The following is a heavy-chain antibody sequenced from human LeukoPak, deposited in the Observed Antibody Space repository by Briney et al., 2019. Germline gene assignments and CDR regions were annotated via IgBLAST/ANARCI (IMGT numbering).Heavy chain of an antibody. J-gene: IGHJ5*02. CDR2: ISPYNGNT. CDR3: ARENNHFDP. D-gene: IGHD1-14*01. CDR1: GYTFSSYG. V-gene: IGHV1-18*01. Sequence: ASVKVSCKASGYTFSSYGITWVRQAPGQGLEWMGWISPYNGNTNYAQKLQGRITMTTDTSTHTAYMELRSLRSGDTALYYCARENNHFDPWGQGTLVTVSS.